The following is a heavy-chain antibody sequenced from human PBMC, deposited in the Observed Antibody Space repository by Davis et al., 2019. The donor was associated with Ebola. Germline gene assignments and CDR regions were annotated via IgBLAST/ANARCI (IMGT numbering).Heavy chain of an antibody. D-gene: IGHD1-26*01. J-gene: IGHJ4*02. CDR1: EFTFSGYA. CDR3: ARDSLSGIVGA. Sequence: GESLKISCAASEFTFSGYAMSWVRQAPGKGLEWASAISGSGGSTYYAGSVKGRFTISRDNSKNTLYLQMNSLRAEDTAVYYCARDSLSGIVGAWGQGTLVTVSS. CDR2: ISGSGGST. V-gene: IGHV3-23*01.